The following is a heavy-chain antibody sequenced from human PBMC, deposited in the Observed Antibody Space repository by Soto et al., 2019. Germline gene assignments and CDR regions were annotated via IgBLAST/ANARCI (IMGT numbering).Heavy chain of an antibody. Sequence: GGSLRLSCAASGFTVSSNYMSWVRQAPGKGLEWVSVIYSGGSTYYADSVKGRFTISRDNSKNTLYLQMNSLRAEDTAVYYCAKDLAAAGTLNDYWGQGTLVTVSS. D-gene: IGHD6-13*01. CDR1: GFTVSSNY. CDR2: IYSGGST. V-gene: IGHV3-66*01. CDR3: AKDLAAAGTLNDY. J-gene: IGHJ4*02.